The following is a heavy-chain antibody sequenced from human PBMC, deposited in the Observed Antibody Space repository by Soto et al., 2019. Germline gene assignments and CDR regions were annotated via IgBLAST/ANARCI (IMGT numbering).Heavy chain of an antibody. V-gene: IGHV4-30-2*01. Sequence: QLQLQESGSGLVKPSQTLSLTCAVSGGSISSGGYSWSWFRQPPGKGLEWIGYIYHNRNTYYHPSPKRRGTISVDRSKNQFSLKRSSVTAADTAMYYWARGTSPWGQGTLVTVSS. J-gene: IGHJ4*02. D-gene: IGHD3-10*01. CDR3: ARGTSP. CDR2: IYHNRNT. CDR1: GGSISSGGYS.